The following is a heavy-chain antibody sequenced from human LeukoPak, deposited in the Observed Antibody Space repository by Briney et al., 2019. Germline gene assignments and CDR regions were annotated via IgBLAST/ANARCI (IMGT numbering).Heavy chain of an antibody. V-gene: IGHV3-21*01. J-gene: IGHJ4*02. Sequence: GGSLRLSCAASGFTFSSYSMNWVRQAPGKGLEWVSSISSSSSYIYYADSVKGRFTISGDNAKNSLYLQMNSLRAEDTAVYYCARDAVLAAAGTLDYWGQGTLVTVSS. CDR3: ARDAVLAAAGTLDY. CDR1: GFTFSSYS. D-gene: IGHD6-13*01. CDR2: ISSSSSYI.